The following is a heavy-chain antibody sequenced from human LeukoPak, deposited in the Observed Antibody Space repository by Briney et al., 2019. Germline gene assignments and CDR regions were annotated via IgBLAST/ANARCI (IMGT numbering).Heavy chain of an antibody. CDR2: ISAYNGNT. V-gene: IGHV1-18*01. CDR3: ARDLGFWHRSGGSCSDDAFDI. J-gene: IGHJ3*02. CDR1: GYTFTSYG. D-gene: IGHD2-15*01. Sequence: ASVKVSCKASGYTFTSYGISWVRQAPGQGLEWMGWISAYNGNTNYAQKLQGRVTMTTDTSTSTAYMELRSLRSDDTAVYYCARDLGFWHRSGGSCSDDAFDIWGQGTMVTVSS.